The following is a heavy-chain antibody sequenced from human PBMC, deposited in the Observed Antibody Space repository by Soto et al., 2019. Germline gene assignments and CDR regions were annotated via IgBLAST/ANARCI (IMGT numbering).Heavy chain of an antibody. CDR2: IYYSGST. D-gene: IGHD2-2*01. CDR3: ARTFCTNTSCQAHDMDV. V-gene: IGHV4-61*01. Sequence: SETLSLTCTVSGGSVSSGSYYWTWIRQPPGKGLEWIGYIYYSGSTNYNPSLKSRVTISLDTSNNQFSLRLSSVTAADTAVYYCARTFCTNTSCQAHDMDVWGQGTTVTVSS. J-gene: IGHJ6*02. CDR1: GGSVSSGSYY.